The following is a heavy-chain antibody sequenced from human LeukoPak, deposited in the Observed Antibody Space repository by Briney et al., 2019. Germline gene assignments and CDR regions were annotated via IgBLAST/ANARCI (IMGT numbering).Heavy chain of an antibody. CDR2: ISAYNGNT. Sequence: VASVKVSCKASGYTFTNYGISWVRQAPGQGLEWMGWISAYNGNTNYAQKLQGRVTMTTDTSTSTAYMELRSLRSDDTAVYYCARDFTVTTYSAFDIWGQGTMVTVSS. CDR1: GYTFTNYG. CDR3: ARDFTVTTYSAFDI. J-gene: IGHJ3*02. D-gene: IGHD4-17*01. V-gene: IGHV1-18*01.